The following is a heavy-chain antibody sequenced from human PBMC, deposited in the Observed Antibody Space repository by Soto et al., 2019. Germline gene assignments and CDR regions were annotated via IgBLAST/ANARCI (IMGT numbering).Heavy chain of an antibody. Sequence: VQLVESGGGVVQPGRSLRLSCAASGFTFSSYGMHWVRQAPGKGLEWVAVIWYDGSNKYYADSVKGRFTISRDNSKNPLYLQMNSMRAEDTAVYYCARGGGYSSGWSWADYWGQGTLVTVSS. J-gene: IGHJ4*02. CDR2: IWYDGSNK. D-gene: IGHD6-19*01. CDR3: ARGGGYSSGWSWADY. CDR1: GFTFSSYG. V-gene: IGHV3-33*01.